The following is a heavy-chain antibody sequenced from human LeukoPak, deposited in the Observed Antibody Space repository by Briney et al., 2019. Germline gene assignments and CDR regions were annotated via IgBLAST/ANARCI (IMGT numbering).Heavy chain of an antibody. D-gene: IGHD4-23*01. J-gene: IGHJ4*02. V-gene: IGHV3-30-3*01. CDR1: GFTFSSYA. CDR3: ARDLVPTVALGTSLWY. Sequence: GRSLRLSCAASGFTFSSYAMHWVRQAPGKGLEWVAVISYDGSNKYYADSVKGRFTISRDNSKNTLYLRMNSLRAEDTAVYYCARDLVPTVALGTSLWYWGQGTLVTVSS. CDR2: ISYDGSNK.